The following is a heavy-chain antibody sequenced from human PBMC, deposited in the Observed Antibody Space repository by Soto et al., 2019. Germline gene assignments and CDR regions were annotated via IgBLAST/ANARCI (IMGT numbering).Heavy chain of an antibody. CDR1: GFTCSSYA. Sequence: PGGSLRLSCAAXGFTCSSYAXSWVXXXXXXXXXXXXAISGSGGSTYYADSVKGRFTISRDNSKNTLYLQMNSLRAEDTAVYYCAKDPVLGYCSGGSCYTTGNFDYWGQGTLVTVX. CDR2: ISGSGGST. J-gene: IGHJ4*02. V-gene: IGHV3-23*01. CDR3: AKDPVLGYCSGGSCYTTGNFDY. D-gene: IGHD2-15*01.